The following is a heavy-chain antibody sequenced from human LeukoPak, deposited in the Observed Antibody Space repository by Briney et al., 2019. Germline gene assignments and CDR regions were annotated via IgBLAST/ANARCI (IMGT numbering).Heavy chain of an antibody. J-gene: IGHJ4*02. CDR2: FDPEDGET. V-gene: IGHV1-24*01. CDR1: GYTLTELS. D-gene: IGHD6-13*01. Sequence: GASVKVSCKLSGYTLTELSMHWVRQAPGKGRGWMGGFDPEDGETIYAQKFQGRVTMTEDTSTDTAYMELSSLRSVDTAVYYCALLSGPYSSSSFRYWGQGTLVTVSS. CDR3: ALLSGPYSSSSFRY.